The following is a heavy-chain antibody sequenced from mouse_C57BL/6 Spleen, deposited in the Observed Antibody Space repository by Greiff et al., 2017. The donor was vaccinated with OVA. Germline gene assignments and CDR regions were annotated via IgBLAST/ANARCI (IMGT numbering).Heavy chain of an antibody. V-gene: IGHV1-55*01. CDR3: ARERELRRGYYAMDY. CDR2: IYPGSGST. Sequence: VQLQQPGAELVKPGASVKMSCKASGYTFTSYWITWVKQRPGQGLEWIGDIYPGSGSTNYNEKFKSKATLTVDTSSSTAYMQLSSLTSEDSAVYYCARERELRRGYYAMDYWGQGTSVTVSS. J-gene: IGHJ4*01. CDR1: GYTFTSYW. D-gene: IGHD2-4*01.